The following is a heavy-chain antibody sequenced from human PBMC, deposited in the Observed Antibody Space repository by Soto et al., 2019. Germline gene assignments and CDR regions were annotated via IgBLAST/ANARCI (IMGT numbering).Heavy chain of an antibody. Sequence: ASVKVSCKASGYTFTSYGISWVRQAPGQGLEWMGWISAYNGNTNYAQKLQGRVTMTTDTSTSTAYMELRSLRSDDTAVYYCARDSRYGDSNDPFDIWGQGTMVTVSS. V-gene: IGHV1-18*01. CDR3: ARDSRYGDSNDPFDI. CDR1: GYTFTSYG. J-gene: IGHJ3*02. CDR2: ISAYNGNT. D-gene: IGHD4-17*01.